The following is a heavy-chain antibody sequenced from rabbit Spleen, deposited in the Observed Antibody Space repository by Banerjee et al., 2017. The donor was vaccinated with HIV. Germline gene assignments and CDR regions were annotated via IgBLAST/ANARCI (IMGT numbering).Heavy chain of an antibody. CDR1: GFSFSDRDV. V-gene: IGHV1S45*01. J-gene: IGHJ6*01. D-gene: IGHD8-1*01. CDR2: INTATGKG. CDR3: ARDTGSSFSSYGMDL. Sequence: QERLGESGGDLVKPEGPLPLTCKASGFSFSDRDVMCWARQAPGKGLEWIACINTATGKGVYATWAKGRFTISRTSSTTVTLQMTSLTAADTATYFCARDTGSSFSSYGMDLWGPGTLVTVS.